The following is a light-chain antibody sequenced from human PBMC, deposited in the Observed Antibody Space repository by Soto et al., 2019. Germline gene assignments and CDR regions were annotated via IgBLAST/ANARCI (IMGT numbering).Light chain of an antibody. Sequence: QSVLTQPPSASGTPGQSVTISCSGSSSNIGGNNVNWYQHLPGTAPKLLIYTDNVRPSGVPDRFFGSKSGTSASLAISGLQSEDEATYYCASCDDSLNGYVFGTGTKLTVL. CDR1: SSNIGGNN. CDR3: ASCDDSLNGYV. V-gene: IGLV1-44*01. CDR2: TDN. J-gene: IGLJ1*01.